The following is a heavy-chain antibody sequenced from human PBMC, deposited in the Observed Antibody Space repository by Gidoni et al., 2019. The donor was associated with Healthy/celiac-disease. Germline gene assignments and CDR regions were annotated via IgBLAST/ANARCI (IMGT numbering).Heavy chain of an antibody. CDR1: GFTFSSDS. CDR2: IRSRSSYI. V-gene: IGHV3-21*01. D-gene: IGHD3-10*01. J-gene: IGHJ6*02. Sequence: EVQLVESGGGLVKPGGSLRLSCAASGFTFSSDSMNWVPKAPGKGLEWVSSIRSRSSYIYYADSVKGRFTISRDNAKNSLYLQMNSLRAEDTAVYYCARERGESYYYGSGNPYYYYGMDVWGQGTTVTVSS. CDR3: ARERGESYYYGSGNPYYYYGMDV.